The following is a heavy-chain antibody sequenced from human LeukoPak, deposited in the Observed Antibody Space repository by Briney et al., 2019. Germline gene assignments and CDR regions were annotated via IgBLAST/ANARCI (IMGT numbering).Heavy chain of an antibody. CDR2: IYHSGST. V-gene: IGHV4-30-2*01. CDR1: GGSISSGGYY. CDR3: ARAVGGYYHDSSGQGGYFDY. J-gene: IGHJ4*02. Sequence: SQTLSLTCSVSGGSISSGGYYWSWIRQPPGKGLEWIGYIYHSGSTYYNPSLKSRVTISVDRSKNQFSLKLSSVTAADTAVYYCARAVGGYYHDSSGQGGYFDYWGQGTLVTVSS. D-gene: IGHD3-22*01.